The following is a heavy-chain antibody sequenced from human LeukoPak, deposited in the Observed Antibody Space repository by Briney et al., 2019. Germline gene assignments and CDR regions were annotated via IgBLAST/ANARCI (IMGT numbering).Heavy chain of an antibody. D-gene: IGHD2-2*01. CDR2: ISGSGGST. J-gene: IGHJ5*02. CDR1: GFTFGDYP. CDR3: ATRVVPATKGGFDP. Sequence: PGGSLRLSCAASGFTFGDYPIHWVRQAPGKGLEWVSAISGSGGSTYYAGSVKGRFTISRDNSKNTLYLQMNSLRAEDTAVYYCATRVVPATKGGFDPWGQGTLVAVSS. V-gene: IGHV3-23*01.